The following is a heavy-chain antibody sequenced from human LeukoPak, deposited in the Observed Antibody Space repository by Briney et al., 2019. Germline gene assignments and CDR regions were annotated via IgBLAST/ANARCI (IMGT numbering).Heavy chain of an antibody. CDR3: ARGLGYYGSGSYYTPGY. D-gene: IGHD3-10*01. J-gene: IGHJ4*02. CDR1: GYTFTGYY. CDR2: INPNSGGT. V-gene: IGHV1-2*02. Sequence: ASVKVSCKASGYTFTGYYMHWVRQAPGQGLEWMGWINPNSGGTNYAQKFQGRVTMTRDTSISTAYMELSRLRSDDTAVYYCARGLGYYGSGSYYTPGYWGQGTLVTVSS.